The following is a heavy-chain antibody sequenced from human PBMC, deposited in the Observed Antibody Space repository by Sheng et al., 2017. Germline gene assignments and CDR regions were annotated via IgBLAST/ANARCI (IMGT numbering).Heavy chain of an antibody. Sequence: MGSGYTFTSYYMHWVRQAPGQGLEWMGIINPSGGSTSYAQKFQGRVTMTRDTSTSTVYMELSSLRSEDTAVYYCARGRSNPEGYFDYWGQGTLVTVSS. CDR3: ARGRSNPEGYFDY. D-gene: IGHD2-2*01. V-gene: IGHV1-46*01. CDR1: GYTFTSYY. J-gene: IGHJ4*02. CDR2: INPSGGST.